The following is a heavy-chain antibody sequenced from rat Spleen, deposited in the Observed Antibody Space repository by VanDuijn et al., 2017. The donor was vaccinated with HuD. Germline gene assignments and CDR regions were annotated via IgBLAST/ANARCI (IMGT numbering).Heavy chain of an antibody. CDR2: ISTGGGNT. J-gene: IGHJ1*01. V-gene: IGHV5S14*01. CDR1: GFTFSTSY. Sequence: EVQLVESGGGLVQPGRSMKLSCAASGFTFSTSYMAWVRQTPTKGLEWVASISTGGGNTYYRDSVKGRFTISRDNAKNTQYLQMDSLRSEDTATYYCARRRDILRITSSYWYFDFWGPGTMVTVSS. CDR3: ARRRDILRITSSYWYFDF. D-gene: IGHD1-6*01.